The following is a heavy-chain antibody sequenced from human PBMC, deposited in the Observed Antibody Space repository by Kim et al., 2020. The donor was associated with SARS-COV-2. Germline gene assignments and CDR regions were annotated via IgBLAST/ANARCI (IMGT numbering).Heavy chain of an antibody. D-gene: IGHD3-22*01. J-gene: IGHJ4*02. CDR3: AKFGGSGYYGGYYFDY. Sequence: GGSLRLSCAASGFTFSSYAMSWVRQAPGKGLEWVSAISGSGGSTYYADSVKGRFTISRDNSKNTLYLQMNSLRAEDTAVYYCAKFGGSGYYGGYYFDYWGQGTLVTVSS. V-gene: IGHV3-23*01. CDR1: GFTFSSYA. CDR2: ISGSGGST.